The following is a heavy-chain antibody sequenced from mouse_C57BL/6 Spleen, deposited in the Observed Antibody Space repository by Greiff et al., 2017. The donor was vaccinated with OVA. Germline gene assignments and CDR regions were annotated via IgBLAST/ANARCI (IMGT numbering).Heavy chain of an antibody. J-gene: IGHJ4*01. CDR1: GFTFSDYG. Sequence: EVQVVESGGGLVKPGGSLKLSCAASGFTFSDYGMHWVRQAPEKGLEWVAYISSGSSTIYYADTVKGRFTISRDNAKNTLFLQMTSLRSEDTAMYYCARTYYSNYDAMDYWGQGTSVTVSS. D-gene: IGHD2-5*01. CDR2: ISSGSSTI. V-gene: IGHV5-17*01. CDR3: ARTYYSNYDAMDY.